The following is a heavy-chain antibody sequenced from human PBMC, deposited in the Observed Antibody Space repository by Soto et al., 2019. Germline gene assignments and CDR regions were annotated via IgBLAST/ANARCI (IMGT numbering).Heavy chain of an antibody. CDR1: GGSISSYY. Sequence: SETLSLTCTVSGGSISSYYWSWIRQPPGKGLEWIGYIYYSGSTNYNPSLKSRVTISVDTSKNQYSLKLSSVTAADTAVYYCARVYGDYLDYWGQGTLVTVSS. J-gene: IGHJ4*02. CDR2: IYYSGST. D-gene: IGHD4-17*01. V-gene: IGHV4-59*01. CDR3: ARVYGDYLDY.